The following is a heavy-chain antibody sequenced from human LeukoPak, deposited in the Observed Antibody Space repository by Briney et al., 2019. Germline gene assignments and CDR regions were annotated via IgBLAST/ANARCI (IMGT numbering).Heavy chain of an antibody. CDR3: ARGHSSSWYNWFDP. V-gene: IGHV3-48*04. D-gene: IGHD6-13*01. CDR1: GFTFRTYT. CDR2: ISSSGSTI. J-gene: IGHJ5*02. Sequence: PGGSLRLSCAASGFTFRTYTMSWVRQAPGKGLEWVSYISSSGSTIYYADSVKGRFTISRDNAKNSLYLQMNSLRAEDAAVYYCARGHSSSWYNWFDPWGQGTLVTVSS.